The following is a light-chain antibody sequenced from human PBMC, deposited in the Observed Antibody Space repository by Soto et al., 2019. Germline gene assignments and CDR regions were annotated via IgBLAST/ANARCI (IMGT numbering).Light chain of an antibody. CDR2: GAS. CDR1: ESVSSN. Sequence: VMTQSPATLSVSPGERVTLSCRASESVSSNLAWYQQRPGQAPRLLIYGASTRATETPLRFRGSGSGTEFTLTISSLQSEDFATYYCQQTYTSPRTFGQGTKVDIK. V-gene: IGKV3-15*01. CDR3: QQTYTSPRT. J-gene: IGKJ1*01.